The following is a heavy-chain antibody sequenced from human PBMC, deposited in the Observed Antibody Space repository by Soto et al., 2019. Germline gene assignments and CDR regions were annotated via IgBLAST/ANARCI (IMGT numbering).Heavy chain of an antibody. J-gene: IGHJ4*02. D-gene: IGHD3-9*01. CDR2: VSWNSGSI. CDR3: VRDTSSGWHLKDH. Sequence: EVDLVESGGGLAQPGRSLRLSCGASGFTFDDHGMHWVRQIPGRGLEWVSGVSWNSGSIGYAESVKGRFTIFRDNAKNSLYLEMNSLRQEDTALYYCVRDTSSGWHLKDHWGQGVQVSVSS. V-gene: IGHV3-9*01. CDR1: GFTFDDHG.